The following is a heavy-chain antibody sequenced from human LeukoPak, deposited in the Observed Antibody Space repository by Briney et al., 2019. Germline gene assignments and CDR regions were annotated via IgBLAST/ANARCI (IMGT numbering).Heavy chain of an antibody. CDR3: ARSDEYDSSGYPIDY. J-gene: IGHJ4*02. V-gene: IGHV3-48*04. Sequence: PGGSLRLSCAASGFTFSSYSMNWVRQAPGKGLEWVSYISSSSSTIYYADSVKGRFTIPRDNAKNSLYLQMNSLRAEDTAVYYCARSDEYDSSGYPIDYWGQGTLVTVSS. D-gene: IGHD3-22*01. CDR1: GFTFSSYS. CDR2: ISSSSSTI.